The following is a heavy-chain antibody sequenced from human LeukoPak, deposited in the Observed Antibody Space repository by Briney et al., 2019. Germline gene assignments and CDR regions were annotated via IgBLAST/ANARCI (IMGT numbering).Heavy chain of an antibody. J-gene: IGHJ4*02. CDR1: GFTFSSYS. CDR3: ARGLYDRSGYYDY. D-gene: IGHD3-22*01. V-gene: IGHV3-21*01. CDR2: ISSSSSYI. Sequence: GGSLRLSCAASGFTFSSYSMNWVRQAPGKGLEWVSSISSSSSYIYYADSVKGRFTISRDNAKNSLYLQMNSLRAEDTAVYYCARGLYDRSGYYDYWGQGTLVTVSS.